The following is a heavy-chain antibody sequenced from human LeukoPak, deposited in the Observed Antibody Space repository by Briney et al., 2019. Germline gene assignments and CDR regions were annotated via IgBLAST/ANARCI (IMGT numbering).Heavy chain of an antibody. D-gene: IGHD3-10*01. Sequence: SETLSLTCTVSGGSISSGGYYWSWIRQYPGKGLECIGYIYYSGSTYYNPSLKNRVTISVDTSKNHFSLKLSSVTAADTAVYYCARVAGFGELLGFDYWGQGTLVTVSS. CDR2: IYYSGST. CDR1: GGSISSGGYY. CDR3: ARVAGFGELLGFDY. V-gene: IGHV4-31*03. J-gene: IGHJ4*02.